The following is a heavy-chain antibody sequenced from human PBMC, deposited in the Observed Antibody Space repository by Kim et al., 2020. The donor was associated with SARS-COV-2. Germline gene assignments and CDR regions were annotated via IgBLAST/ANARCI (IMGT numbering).Heavy chain of an antibody. Sequence: GGSLRLSCAASGFTFSSYGMHWVRQAPGKGLEWVAVIWYDGSNKYYADSVKGRFTISRDNSKNTLYLQMNSLRAEDTAVYYCARDRSTVTTLDAFDIWGQGTMVTVSS. V-gene: IGHV3-33*01. D-gene: IGHD4-17*01. CDR3: ARDRSTVTTLDAFDI. CDR2: IWYDGSNK. J-gene: IGHJ3*02. CDR1: GFTFSSYG.